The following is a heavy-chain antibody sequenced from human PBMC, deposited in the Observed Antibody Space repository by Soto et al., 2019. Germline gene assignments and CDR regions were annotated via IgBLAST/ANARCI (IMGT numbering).Heavy chain of an antibody. V-gene: IGHV4-39*01. J-gene: IGHJ4*02. CDR1: VGSISSSSFY. CDR3: ARQMYSSASFDY. Sequence: SETLSLTCTVSVGSISSSSFYWGWLRKSPGKGLELIGTIYYSVSTFYNPSLKSRVTLSVDTSKNQFSLKLSSVTAADTAVYYCARQMYSSASFDYWGQGTVVTISS. CDR2: IYYSVST. D-gene: IGHD6-25*01.